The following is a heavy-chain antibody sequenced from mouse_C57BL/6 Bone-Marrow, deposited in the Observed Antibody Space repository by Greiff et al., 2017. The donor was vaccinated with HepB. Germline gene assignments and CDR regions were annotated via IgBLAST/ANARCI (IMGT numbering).Heavy chain of an antibody. J-gene: IGHJ1*03. Sequence: VQGVESGAELVKPGASVKMSCKASGYTFTTYPIEWMKQNHGKSLEWIGNFHPYNDDTKYNEKFKGKATLTVEKSSSTVYLELSRLTSDDSAVYYCARSTMVTRYWYFDVWGTGTTVTVSS. D-gene: IGHD2-2*01. CDR2: FHPYNDDT. V-gene: IGHV1-47*01. CDR1: GYTFTTYP. CDR3: ARSTMVTRYWYFDV.